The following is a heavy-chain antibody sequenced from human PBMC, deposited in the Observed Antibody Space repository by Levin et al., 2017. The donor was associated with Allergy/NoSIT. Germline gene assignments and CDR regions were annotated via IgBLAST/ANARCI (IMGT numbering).Heavy chain of an antibody. CDR3: ARGIGYCSGGSCYLRLWYFDY. V-gene: IGHV4-34*01. D-gene: IGHD2-15*01. CDR1: GGSFSGYY. Sequence: ESLKISCAVYGGSFSGYYWSWIRQPPGKGLEWIGEINHSGSTNYNPSLKSRVTISVDTSKNQFSLKLSSVTAADTAVYYCARGIGYCSGGSCYLRLWYFDYWGQGTLVTVSS. CDR2: INHSGST. J-gene: IGHJ4*02.